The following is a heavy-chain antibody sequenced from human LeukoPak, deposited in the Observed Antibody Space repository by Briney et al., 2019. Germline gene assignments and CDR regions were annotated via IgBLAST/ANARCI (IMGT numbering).Heavy chain of an antibody. CDR3: AIDPDYGGNSDFGC. V-gene: IGHV5-51*01. Sequence: GESLKISCKGSGHSFTNYWIAWVRQMPGQGLEWMGIIYPGDSNTNYSPAFQGQVTISVDKSINTAYLQWSSLKASDTAMYYCAIDPDYGGNSDFGCWGQGTLVTVSS. CDR2: IYPGDSNT. CDR1: GHSFTNYW. D-gene: IGHD4-23*01. J-gene: IGHJ4*02.